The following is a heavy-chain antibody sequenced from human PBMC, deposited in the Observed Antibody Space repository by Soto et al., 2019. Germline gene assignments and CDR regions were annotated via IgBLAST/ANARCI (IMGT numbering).Heavy chain of an antibody. V-gene: IGHV4-31*03. Sequence: QVQLQKSGPGLVKPSQTLSLTCTVSGGSISTGGYYWTWIRQHPGKGLEWIGYIYYSGSTYYNPSLKSRVTISVDTSKNQFSLKLSSVTAADTAVYYCARGLSVTLFDNWGQGTLVTVSS. D-gene: IGHD4-17*01. CDR3: ARGLSVTLFDN. CDR2: IYYSGST. CDR1: GGSISTGGYY. J-gene: IGHJ4*02.